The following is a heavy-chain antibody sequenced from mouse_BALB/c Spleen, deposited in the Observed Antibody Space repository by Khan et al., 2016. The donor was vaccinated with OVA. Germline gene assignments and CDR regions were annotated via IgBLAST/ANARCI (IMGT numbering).Heavy chain of an antibody. CDR1: GYTFTSYW. D-gene: IGHD2-3*01. V-gene: IGHV1-87*01. CDR3: TRWLLERGYAIDY. J-gene: IGHJ4*01. Sequence: QVQLQQSGAELARPGASVKLSCKASGYTFTSYWMQWVKQRPGQGLEWIGAINPGDGDTRYTQKFKGKATLTAEKSSSTAYMQISSLASEDSAVYYCTRWLLERGYAIDYSGPKPSVPLSS. CDR2: INPGDGDT.